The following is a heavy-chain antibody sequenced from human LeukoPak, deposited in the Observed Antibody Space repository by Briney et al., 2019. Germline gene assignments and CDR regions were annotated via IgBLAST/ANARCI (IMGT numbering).Heavy chain of an antibody. CDR2: VGGSNTDT. Sequence: PGGSLRLSCVASGFSFRRNAMNWLRQPPGKGLEWVSGVGGSNTDTSYADSVKGRLTISRDNSQNTVSLVMNNLRAEDTAIYYCATHDTMVGISWGQGTLVTVSS. V-gene: IGHV3-23*01. CDR3: ATHDTMVGIS. CDR1: GFSFRRNA. D-gene: IGHD1-26*01. J-gene: IGHJ4*02.